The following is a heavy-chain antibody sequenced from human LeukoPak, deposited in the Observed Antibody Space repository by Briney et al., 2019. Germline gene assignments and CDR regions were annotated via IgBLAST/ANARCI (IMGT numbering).Heavy chain of an antibody. Sequence: GGSLRLSCAASGFSFSSYAMHWVRQAPGKGLEWMAFIRYDGSNKYYADSVTGRFTISRDNSKNTLYLQMNSLRPEDTAVYYCAREGDRAVRPPYYYYYMDVWGTGTTVTVSS. J-gene: IGHJ6*03. D-gene: IGHD6-6*01. CDR3: AREGDRAVRPPYYYYYMDV. CDR1: GFSFSSYA. CDR2: IRYDGSNK. V-gene: IGHV3-30*02.